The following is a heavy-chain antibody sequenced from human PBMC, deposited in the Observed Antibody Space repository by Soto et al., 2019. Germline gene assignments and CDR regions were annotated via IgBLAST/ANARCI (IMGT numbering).Heavy chain of an antibody. CDR1: GGSISSSNW. CDR3: ARALTIFGVGDYYYYGMDV. D-gene: IGHD3-3*01. Sequence: SETLSLTCAVSGGSISSSNWWSWVRQPPGKGLEWIGEIYHSGSTNYNPSLKSRVTISVDKSKNQFSLKLSSVTAADTAVHYCARALTIFGVGDYYYYGMDVWGQGTTVTVSS. CDR2: IYHSGST. V-gene: IGHV4-4*02. J-gene: IGHJ6*02.